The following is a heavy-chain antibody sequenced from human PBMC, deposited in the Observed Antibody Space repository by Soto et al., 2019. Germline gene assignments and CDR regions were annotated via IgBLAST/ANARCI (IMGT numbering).Heavy chain of an antibody. CDR3: AVGWK. V-gene: IGHV3-66*01. D-gene: IGHD1-1*01. J-gene: IGHJ4*02. CDR1: GFSVSNNY. Sequence: EVQLVESGGALVQPGGSLRVSCAASGFSVSNNYMSWVRQAPGKGLEWVAFIYSGGDTFYADSVKGRFGISRDKSRNTLYLQMNSLSVEDTAVYYCAVGWKWGQGTLVTVSS. CDR2: IYSGGDT.